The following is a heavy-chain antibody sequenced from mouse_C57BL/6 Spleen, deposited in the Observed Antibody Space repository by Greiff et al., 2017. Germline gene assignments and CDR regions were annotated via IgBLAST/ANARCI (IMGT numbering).Heavy chain of an antibody. D-gene: IGHD2-3*01. V-gene: IGHV1-61*01. J-gene: IGHJ3*01. CDR1: GYTFTSYW. CDR3: ARGDGYPAWFAY. CDR2: IYPSDSET. Sequence: QVQLKQPGAELVRPGSSVKLSCKASGYTFTSYWMDRVKQRPGQGLEWIGNIYPSDSETHYNQKFKDKATLTVDKSSSTAYMQLSSLTSEDSAVYYCARGDGYPAWFAYWGQGTLVTVSA.